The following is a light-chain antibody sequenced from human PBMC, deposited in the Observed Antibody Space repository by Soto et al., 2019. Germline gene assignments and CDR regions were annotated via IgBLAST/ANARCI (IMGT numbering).Light chain of an antibody. Sequence: QSALTQPASVSGSPGQSITISCTGTSSDVGSYNYVSWYQQNPGKAPKLIIHDVSNRPSGVSNRFSGSKSGNTASLTISGLQAEDEAYYYCSSYTSTNTLIFGGGTKVTVL. CDR1: SSDVGSYNY. J-gene: IGLJ2*01. CDR3: SSYTSTNTLI. V-gene: IGLV2-14*01. CDR2: DVS.